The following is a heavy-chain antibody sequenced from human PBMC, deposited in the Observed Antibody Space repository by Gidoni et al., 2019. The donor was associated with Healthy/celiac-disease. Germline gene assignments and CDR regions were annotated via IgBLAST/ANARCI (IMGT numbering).Heavy chain of an antibody. CDR2: IKSDGSST. CDR3: ARARYCSSTSCYARGEFDY. V-gene: IGHV3-74*01. CDR1: GFTFSSYW. J-gene: IGHJ4*02. D-gene: IGHD2-2*01. Sequence: EVQLVESGGGLVQPGGSLRLSWSASGFTFSSYWMHWVRQAPGKGLGWVSRIKSDGSSTSYADSVKGRFTISRDNAKNTLYLQMNSLRAEDTAVYYCARARYCSSTSCYARGEFDYWGQGTLVTVSS.